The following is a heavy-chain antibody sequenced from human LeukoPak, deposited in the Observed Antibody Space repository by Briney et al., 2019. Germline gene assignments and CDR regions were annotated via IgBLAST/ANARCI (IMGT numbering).Heavy chain of an antibody. J-gene: IGHJ4*02. CDR1: GFTFSNYG. V-gene: IGHV3-48*04. CDR3: AAGSGWLIDS. Sequence: GGSLRLSCAASGFTFSNYGMNWVPQSPGKGLEWISHISSSSSAIYYADSVKGRFTISRDNAKSSLYLQTSRLTAEDTGVYYCAAGSGWLIDSWGQGTLVTVSS. CDR2: ISSSSSAI. D-gene: IGHD6-19*01.